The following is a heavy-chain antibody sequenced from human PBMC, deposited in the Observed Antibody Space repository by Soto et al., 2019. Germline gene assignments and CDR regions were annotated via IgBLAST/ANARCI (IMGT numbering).Heavy chain of an antibody. D-gene: IGHD3-9*01. CDR2: ISGSGGST. J-gene: IGHJ6*03. V-gene: IGHV3-23*01. CDR3: ARTGRSSYDILTGPIEKYYMDV. Sequence: PGGSLRLSCAASGFTFSSYAMSWVRQAPGKGLEWVSAISGSGGSTYYADSVKGRFTISRDNAKNSLYLQMNSLRAEDTAVYYCARTGRSSYDILTGPIEKYYMDVWGKGTTVTVSS. CDR1: GFTFSSYA.